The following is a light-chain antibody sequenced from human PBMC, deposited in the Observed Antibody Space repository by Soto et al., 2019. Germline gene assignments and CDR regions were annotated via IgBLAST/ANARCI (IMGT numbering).Light chain of an antibody. CDR2: GAS. J-gene: IGKJ4*01. V-gene: IGKV3-20*01. CDR3: QQDGSSPLT. Sequence: EIVVTQAPATLSVSPGERATLSCRARQSVSSSYLAWYQQKPGQAPRLLIYGASSRATGIPDRFSGSGSGTDFTLTISRLEPEDFAVYYCQQDGSSPLTFGGGTKVDIK. CDR1: QSVSSSY.